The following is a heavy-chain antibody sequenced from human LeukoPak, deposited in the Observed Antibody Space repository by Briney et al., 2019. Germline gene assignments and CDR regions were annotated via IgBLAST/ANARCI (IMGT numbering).Heavy chain of an antibody. D-gene: IGHD6-19*01. Sequence: ASVKVSCKASGYTFTGYYMHWVRQAPGQGLEWMGWINPNTGDTNYAQKFQGRVTMTRDTSISTVYMELSRLRSDDTAVYYCARDLLWQWLAFDPWGQGTLVTVSS. J-gene: IGHJ5*02. V-gene: IGHV1-2*02. CDR3: ARDLLWQWLAFDP. CDR1: GYTFTGYY. CDR2: INPNTGDT.